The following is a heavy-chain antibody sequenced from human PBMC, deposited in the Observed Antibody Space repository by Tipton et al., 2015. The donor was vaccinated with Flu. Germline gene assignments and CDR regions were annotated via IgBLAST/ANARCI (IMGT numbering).Heavy chain of an antibody. J-gene: IGHJ5*01. CDR2: IFPSGTT. D-gene: IGHD3-10*01. V-gene: IGHV4-39*01. Sequence: TLSLTCTVSSGSIRSTNYFCAWIRQPPGKRLELIGSIFPSGTTYYNPSLKSRVTISVDTSKSQFSLMLRSVTAADTAVYYCARVRNYYGSGSYYISPYWFDSWGQGTLVTVSS. CDR1: SGSIRSTNYF. CDR3: ARVRNYYGSGSYYISPYWFDS.